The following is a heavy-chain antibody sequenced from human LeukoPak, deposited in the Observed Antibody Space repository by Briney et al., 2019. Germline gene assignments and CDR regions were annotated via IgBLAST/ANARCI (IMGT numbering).Heavy chain of an antibody. CDR1: GGTFSSYA. J-gene: IGHJ4*02. CDR3: AREKLRTVYYYDSSGHLDY. D-gene: IGHD3-22*01. Sequence: ASVKVSCKASGGTFSSYAISWVRQAPGQGLEWMGGIIPIFGTANYAQKFQGRVTITADESTSTAYMELSSLRSEDTAVYYCAREKLRTVYYYDSSGHLDYWGQGTLVTVSS. V-gene: IGHV1-69*13. CDR2: IIPIFGTA.